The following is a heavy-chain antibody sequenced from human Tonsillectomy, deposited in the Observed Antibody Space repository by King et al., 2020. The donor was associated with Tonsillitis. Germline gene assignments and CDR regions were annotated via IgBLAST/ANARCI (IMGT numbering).Heavy chain of an antibody. D-gene: IGHD1-1*01. Sequence: VQLVQSGAEVKKPGSSVKVSCKASGGTFSHGLNWVRQAPGQGLGWMGGSIPIFGTVKIAQKVQGRVTITADEPTSTAYMELSSLRSDDTAVYFCARGIVTTGTTGVFDIWGQGRVVIVSS. CDR3: ARGIVTTGTTGVFDI. CDR1: GGTFSHG. J-gene: IGHJ3*02. V-gene: IGHV1-69*01. CDR2: SIPIFGTV.